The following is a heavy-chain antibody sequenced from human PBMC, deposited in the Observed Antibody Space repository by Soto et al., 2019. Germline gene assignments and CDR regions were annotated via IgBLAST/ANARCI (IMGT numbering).Heavy chain of an antibody. CDR3: ASIAVAGDAFDI. D-gene: IGHD6-19*01. J-gene: IGHJ3*02. Sequence: QVQLVESGGGVVQPGRSLRLSCAASGFTFSSYGMHWVRQAPGKGLEWVAVIWYDGSNKYYADSVKGRFTISRDNSKNTLYLQMNSLRAEDTAVYYCASIAVAGDAFDIWGQGTMVTVSS. CDR1: GFTFSSYG. V-gene: IGHV3-33*01. CDR2: IWYDGSNK.